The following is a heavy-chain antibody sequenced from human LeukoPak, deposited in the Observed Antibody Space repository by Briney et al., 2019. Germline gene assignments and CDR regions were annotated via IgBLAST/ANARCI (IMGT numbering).Heavy chain of an antibody. J-gene: IGHJ4*02. CDR2: IHTSGST. CDR3: ARGDISSGWSFDY. V-gene: IGHV4-4*07. D-gene: IGHD6-19*01. Sequence: SETLSLTCTVSGGSISNYHWSWIRQPAGKGLEWIGQIHTSGSTNYNPPLKSRVTMSIDTTEDQVSLTIRSVTAADTAFYYCARGDISSGWSFDYWGKGTLVTVSS. CDR1: GGSISNYH.